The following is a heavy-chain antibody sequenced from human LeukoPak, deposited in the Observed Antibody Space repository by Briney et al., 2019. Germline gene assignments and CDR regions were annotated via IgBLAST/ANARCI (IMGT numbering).Heavy chain of an antibody. V-gene: IGHV3-66*01. CDR1: GFTVSSNY. J-gene: IGHJ6*02. Sequence: GGSLRLSCAASGFTVSSNYMSWVRQAPGKGLEWVSVIYSGGSTYYADSVKGRFTISRDNSKNTLYLQMNSLRAEDTAVYYCARDWYYYGSGSYYNGYYYGMDVWGQGTTVTVSS. D-gene: IGHD3-10*01. CDR2: IYSGGST. CDR3: ARDWYYYGSGSYYNGYYYGMDV.